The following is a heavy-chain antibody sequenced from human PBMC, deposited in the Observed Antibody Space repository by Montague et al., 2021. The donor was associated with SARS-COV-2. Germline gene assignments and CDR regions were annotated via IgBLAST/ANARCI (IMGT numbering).Heavy chain of an antibody. D-gene: IGHD1-26*01. J-gene: IGHJ4*02. CDR3: AKGGRGRGSYGAAGFDY. V-gene: IGHV3-23*01. Sequence: SLRLSCAASGFIFSSDAISWVRQDEGKGLHWVPPISGSGTSTSDADSVKGRFTTSRDNSKNTLYLQMNSLGAEDTALYYCAKGGRGRGSYGAAGFDYWGQGTLVTVSP. CDR2: ISGSGTST. CDR1: GFIFSSDA.